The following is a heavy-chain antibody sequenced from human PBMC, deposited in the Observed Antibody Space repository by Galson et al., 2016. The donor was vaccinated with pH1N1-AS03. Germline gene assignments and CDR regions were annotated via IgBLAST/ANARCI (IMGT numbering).Heavy chain of an antibody. Sequence: HWVRQAPGKGLEWVAAISFDGSNKHYADSVKGRFTISRDDAKNTLYLQMNSLRSEDTAVYFCTRDLGRFLEWVLDYWGQGSLVTVSS. CDR3: TRDLGRFLEWVLDY. J-gene: IGHJ4*02. V-gene: IGHV3-30*04. D-gene: IGHD3-3*01. CDR2: ISFDGSNK.